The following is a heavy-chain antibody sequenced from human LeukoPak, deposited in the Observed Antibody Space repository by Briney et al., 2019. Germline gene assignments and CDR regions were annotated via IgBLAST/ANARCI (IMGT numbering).Heavy chain of an antibody. J-gene: IGHJ1*01. V-gene: IGHV1-18*04. D-gene: IGHD2-21*02. CDR2: ISAYNGNT. CDR3: ARAYCGGDCYPSPAEYFQH. CDR1: GYRFIAYY. Sequence: ASVKVSCKASGYRFIAYYMHWVRQAPGQGLEWMGWISAYNGNTNYAQKLQGRVTMTTDTSTSTAYMELRSLRSDDTAVYYCARAYCGGDCYPSPAEYFQHWGQGTLVTVSS.